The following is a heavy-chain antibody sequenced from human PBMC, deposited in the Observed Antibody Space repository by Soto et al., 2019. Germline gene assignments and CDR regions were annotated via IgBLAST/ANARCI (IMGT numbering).Heavy chain of an antibody. CDR2: IFHDGTA. CDR1: GVSIRSGNW. Sequence: SETLSLTCAVSGVSIRSGNWWTWVRQTPQRGLEYIGEIFHDGTANYYPSFERRVAISVDTSKHQFSLKLTSVTAADTAIYFCARLVYDTRLNYMYFDFWGQGALVTVSS. J-gene: IGHJ4*02. CDR3: ARLVYDTRLNYMYFDF. V-gene: IGHV4-4*02. D-gene: IGHD3-10*01.